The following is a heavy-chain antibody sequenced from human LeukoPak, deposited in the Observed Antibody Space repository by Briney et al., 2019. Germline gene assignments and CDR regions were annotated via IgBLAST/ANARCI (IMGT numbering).Heavy chain of an antibody. D-gene: IGHD4-23*01. CDR2: ISAYNGNT. CDR1: GYTFTNLG. Sequence: ASVKVSCKASGYTFTNLGISWVRQAPGQGLEWMGWISAYNGNTNYAQKLQGRVTMTTDTSTTTAYMELRSLRSDDTAVYYCARLLQGWELNYYYSYMDVWGKGTTVIISS. V-gene: IGHV1-18*01. J-gene: IGHJ6*03. CDR3: ARLLQGWELNYYYSYMDV.